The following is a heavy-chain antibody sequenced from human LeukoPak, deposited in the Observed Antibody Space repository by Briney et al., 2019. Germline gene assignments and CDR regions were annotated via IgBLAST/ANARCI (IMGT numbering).Heavy chain of an antibody. CDR1: GFTFSSYG. Sequence: GRSLRLSCAASGFTFSSYGMHWVRQAPGKGLEWVSYISSSGSTIYYADSVKGRFTSSRDNAKNSLYLQMNSLRAEDTAVYYCASLNSGSYYLPWDYWGQGTLVTVSS. V-gene: IGHV3-48*04. J-gene: IGHJ4*02. D-gene: IGHD1-26*01. CDR2: ISSSGSTI. CDR3: ASLNSGSYYLPWDY.